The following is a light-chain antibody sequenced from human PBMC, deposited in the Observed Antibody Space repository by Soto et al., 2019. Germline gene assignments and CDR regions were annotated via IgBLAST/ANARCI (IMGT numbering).Light chain of an antibody. J-gene: IGKJ1*01. Sequence: EIVLTQSPGTLSLSPGERATLSCWASQSVSSSSLAWYQQMPGQAPRLLIYGASARATGIPDRFSGSGSGADFTLTISRLEPVDFAVHYCHHYGNSLWTFGQGTKVEIK. CDR1: QSVSSSS. CDR2: GAS. V-gene: IGKV3-20*01. CDR3: HHYGNSLWT.